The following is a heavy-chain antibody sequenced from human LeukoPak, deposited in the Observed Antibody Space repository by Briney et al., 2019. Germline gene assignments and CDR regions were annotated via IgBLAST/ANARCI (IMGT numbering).Heavy chain of an antibody. Sequence: PSETLSLTCAVYGGSFRGYYWSWIRQPPGKGLEGIGEINHSGITNYNPSLKSRVTISVDTSKNQFYLTLRSVTAADTAVYYCASRLRAVRGVPDYWGQGTLVTVYS. V-gene: IGHV4-34*01. CDR1: GGSFRGYY. CDR3: ASRLRAVRGVPDY. D-gene: IGHD3-10*01. J-gene: IGHJ4*02. CDR2: INHSGIT.